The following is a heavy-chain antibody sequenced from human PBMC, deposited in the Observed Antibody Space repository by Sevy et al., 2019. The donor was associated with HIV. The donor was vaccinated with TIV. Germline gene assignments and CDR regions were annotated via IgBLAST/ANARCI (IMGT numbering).Heavy chain of an antibody. CDR1: GYTFTDYF. D-gene: IGHD5-18*01. CDR2: INPNSGDT. J-gene: IGHJ4*02. V-gene: IGHV1-2*02. Sequence: ASVKVSCKASGYTFTDYFMHWVRQAPGQGLEWMGWINPNSGDTEYAQKFQGRVTVTRDTSIRTAYMELSSLRFDDTAVYYCASPGGYRYGSLLDNWGQGTLVTVS. CDR3: ASPGGYRYGSLLDN.